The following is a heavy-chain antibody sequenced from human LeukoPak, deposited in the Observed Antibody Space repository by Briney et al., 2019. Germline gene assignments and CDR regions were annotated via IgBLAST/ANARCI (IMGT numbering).Heavy chain of an antibody. CDR3: AREDYYGMDV. V-gene: IGHV3-7*01. J-gene: IGHJ6*02. CDR2: IKQDGSEK. CDR1: GFTFSSSR. Sequence: GGSLRLSCAASGFTFSSSRMSWARQAPGKALEWVANIKQDGSEKYYVDSVKGRFTISRDNAKNSLYLQMNSLRAEDTAVYYCAREDYYGMDVWGQGTTVTVSS.